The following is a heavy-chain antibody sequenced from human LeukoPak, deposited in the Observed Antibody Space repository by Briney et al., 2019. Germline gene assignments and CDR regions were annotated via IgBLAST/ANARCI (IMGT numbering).Heavy chain of an antibody. V-gene: IGHV3-30*03. Sequence: PGGSLRLSCAASGFTFSSYGMHWVRQAPGKGLEWVAVISYDGSNKYYADSVKGRFTISRDNSKNTLYLQMNSLRGEDTAVYYCARQRYYYDSSGPYFDYWGQGTLVTVSS. CDR3: ARQRYYYDSSGPYFDY. D-gene: IGHD3-22*01. CDR2: ISYDGSNK. J-gene: IGHJ4*02. CDR1: GFTFSSYG.